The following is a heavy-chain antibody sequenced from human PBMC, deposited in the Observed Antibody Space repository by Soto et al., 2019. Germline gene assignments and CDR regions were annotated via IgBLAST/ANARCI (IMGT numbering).Heavy chain of an antibody. J-gene: IGHJ6*01. V-gene: IGHV3-15*07. CDR3: TTDSTAAYYDFWSGPTGMDV. Sequence: NWISQAKGKGLEWVGRIKSKTDGGTTDYAAPVKGRFTISRDDSKNTLYLQMNSLKTEDTAVYYCTTDSTAAYYDFWSGPTGMDVWGQGTTVTV. CDR2: IKSKTDGGTT. D-gene: IGHD3-3*01.